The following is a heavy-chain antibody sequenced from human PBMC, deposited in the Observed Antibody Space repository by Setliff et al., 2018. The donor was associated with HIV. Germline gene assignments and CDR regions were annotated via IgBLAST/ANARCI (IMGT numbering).Heavy chain of an antibody. CDR2: INDSGSI. D-gene: IGHD3-10*01. CDR1: GGSLNTNH. J-gene: IGHJ3*02. V-gene: IGHV4-34*01. CDR3: ARGRGPMGGDAFDI. Sequence: SETLSLTCAVSGGSLNTNHWSWIRQSPGKGLEWIGEINDSGSINYNPSLKSRITISADASKNQFSLKLTSMIAADTAMFYCARGRGPMGGDAFDIWGQGTMVTVSS.